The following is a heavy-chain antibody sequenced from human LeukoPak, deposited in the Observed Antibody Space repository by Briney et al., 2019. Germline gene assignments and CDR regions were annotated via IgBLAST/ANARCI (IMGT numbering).Heavy chain of an antibody. Sequence: QTGGSLRFSCAASGFIFSNYAMTWARLTPGKGLEWVSAISGSGGTTYYADSVKGRFTISRDSSTNTLYLQLSSLRAEDTAIYYCARGGSVFAYFFDYWGQGTLVTVSS. J-gene: IGHJ4*02. CDR3: ARGGSVFAYFFDY. CDR1: GFIFSNYA. V-gene: IGHV3-23*01. CDR2: ISGSGGTT. D-gene: IGHD3-10*01.